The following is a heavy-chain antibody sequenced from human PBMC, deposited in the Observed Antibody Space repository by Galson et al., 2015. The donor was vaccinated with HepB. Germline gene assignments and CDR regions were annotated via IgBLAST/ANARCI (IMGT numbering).Heavy chain of an antibody. CDR2: TYYRSKWYN. J-gene: IGHJ6*03. D-gene: IGHD2-2*01. V-gene: IGHV6-1*01. CDR1: GDSVSSNSAA. CDR3: ARDRGDSSTSCYSPLGGRECHMDV. Sequence: CAISGDSVSSNSAAWNWIRQSPSRGLEWLGRTYYRSKWYNDYAVSVKSRITINPDTSENQFSLQLNSVTPEDTAVYYCARDRGDSSTSCYSPLGGRECHMDVWGKGTTVTVSS.